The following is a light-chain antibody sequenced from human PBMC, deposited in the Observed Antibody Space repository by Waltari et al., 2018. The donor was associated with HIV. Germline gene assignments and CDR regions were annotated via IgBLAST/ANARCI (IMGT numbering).Light chain of an antibody. Sequence: QSGLTQPASVSGAPGQSITISCTGTRSDVGGYNYVSWYQHHPGNAPKLIIYDVSHRPSGISNRSSCSKSGTTASLTISGLQAEDEADYYCSSYTSSSTLYVFGTGTKVTVL. V-gene: IGLV2-14*03. CDR3: SSYTSSSTLYV. CDR1: RSDVGGYNY. J-gene: IGLJ1*01. CDR2: DVS.